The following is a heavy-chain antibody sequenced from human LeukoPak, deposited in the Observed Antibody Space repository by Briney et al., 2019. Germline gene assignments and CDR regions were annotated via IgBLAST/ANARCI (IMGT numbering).Heavy chain of an antibody. CDR2: INPSGGST. V-gene: IGHV1-46*01. J-gene: IGHJ3*02. CDR3: ARAYYDSSGYYLDDAFDI. Sequence: GASVKVSCKASGYTFTSYYMHWVRQAPGQGLEWMGIINPSGGSTSYAQKFRGRVTMTRDMSTSTVYMELSSLRSEDTAVYYCARAYYDSSGYYLDDAFDIWGQGTMVTVSS. D-gene: IGHD3-22*01. CDR1: GYTFTSYY.